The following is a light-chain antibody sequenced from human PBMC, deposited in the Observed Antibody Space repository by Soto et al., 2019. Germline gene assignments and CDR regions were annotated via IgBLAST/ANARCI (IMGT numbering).Light chain of an antibody. CDR1: QSINGN. J-gene: IGKJ4*01. CDR2: GAS. CDR3: QQHHKWPLT. Sequence: EIVMTQSPATLSVSPGERATLSCRASQSINGNLAWYQQKPGQAPRLLIYGASSRATGIPDRFSGSGSDTEFTLTISSLQSEDFAVYHCQQHHKWPLTFGGGTKVEIK. V-gene: IGKV3-15*01.